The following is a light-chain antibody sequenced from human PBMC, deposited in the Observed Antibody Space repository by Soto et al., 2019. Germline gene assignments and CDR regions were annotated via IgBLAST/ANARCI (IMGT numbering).Light chain of an antibody. CDR1: SSDVGGYNY. V-gene: IGLV2-14*03. CDR2: NVS. CDR3: SSYTTSNPPLV. J-gene: IGLJ2*01. Sequence: QSALTQPASVSGSPGQSIAISCTGTSSDVGGYNYVSWYQQHPGNAPKLIMYNVSNRPSGVSDRFSGSKSGNTASLTISGLQAEDESDYYCSSYTTSNPPLVFGGGTKLTVL.